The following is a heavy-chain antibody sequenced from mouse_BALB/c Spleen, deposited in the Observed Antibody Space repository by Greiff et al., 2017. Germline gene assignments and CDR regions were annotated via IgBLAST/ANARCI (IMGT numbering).Heavy chain of an antibody. CDR1: GFTFSSYT. D-gene: IGHD4-1*01. Sequence: EVQVVESGGGLVQPGGSLKLSCAASGFTFSSYTMSWVRQTPEKRLEWVAYISNGGGSTYYPDTVKGRFTISRDNAKNTLYLQMSSLKSEDTAMYYCASETGSAWFAYWGQGTLVTVSA. J-gene: IGHJ3*01. CDR2: ISNGGGST. CDR3: ASETGSAWFAY. V-gene: IGHV5-12-2*01.